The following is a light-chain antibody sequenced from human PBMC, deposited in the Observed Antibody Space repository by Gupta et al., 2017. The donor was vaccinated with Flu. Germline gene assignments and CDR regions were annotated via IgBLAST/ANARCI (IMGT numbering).Light chain of an antibody. Sequence: SYELTQQPSVSVSPGQTASITCSGDKLGDTYASWYQQKPGQPPVLVIYQDTKRPSVIPELFSGTNSGNTATLTISGTQALDEADYYCQALDTSTARIFGGGTKLTVL. CDR1: KLGDTY. V-gene: IGLV3-1*01. J-gene: IGLJ2*01. CDR3: QALDTSTARI. CDR2: QDT.